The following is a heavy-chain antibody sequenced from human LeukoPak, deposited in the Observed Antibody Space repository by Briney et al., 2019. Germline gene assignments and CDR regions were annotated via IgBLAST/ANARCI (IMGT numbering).Heavy chain of an antibody. V-gene: IGHV3-21*01. J-gene: IGHJ5*01. Sequence: KPGGSLRLSCAASGFTFSSYSMNWVRQTPGKGLEWVSSIGTRRTSIYYADSVKGRFTISRDNAKNTLFLQMNGLRAGDTAIYYCARATYCGSDCYKGFDSWGLGTLVTVSS. D-gene: IGHD2-21*02. CDR3: ARATYCGSDCYKGFDS. CDR1: GFTFSSYS. CDR2: IGTRRTSI.